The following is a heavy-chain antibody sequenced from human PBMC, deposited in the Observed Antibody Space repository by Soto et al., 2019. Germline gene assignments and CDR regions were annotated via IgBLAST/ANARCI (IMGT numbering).Heavy chain of an antibody. CDR3: ARNHIAASGTSAYDI. CDR2: ISPSSSYT. J-gene: IGHJ3*02. Sequence: GGSLRLSCAASGFTFSDYYMSWIRQAPGKGLEWVSYISPSSSYTNYAVSVKGRFTISRDNAKNSVYLQMNSLRAEDTAVYYCARNHIAASGTSAYDISGQGTMVTV. D-gene: IGHD6-13*01. V-gene: IGHV3-11*06. CDR1: GFTFSDYY.